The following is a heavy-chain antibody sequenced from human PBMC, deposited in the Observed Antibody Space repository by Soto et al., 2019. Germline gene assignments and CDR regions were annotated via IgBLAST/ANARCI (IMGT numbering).Heavy chain of an antibody. D-gene: IGHD2-21*01. CDR2: ILPIFGTA. CDR3: VRASPLTVLCGGVGCPGMDV. V-gene: IGHV1-69*06. J-gene: IGHJ6*02. Sequence: QVQLVQSGAEVKKPGSPVKVSCKASGGTFSSYAISWVRQAPGQGLEWMGGILPIFGTANYARKFQGRVTIPGERSTSTAYMELRSLGFEDTAVYYCVRASPLTVLCGGVGCPGMDVGGQGTRVTVSS. CDR1: GGTFSSYA.